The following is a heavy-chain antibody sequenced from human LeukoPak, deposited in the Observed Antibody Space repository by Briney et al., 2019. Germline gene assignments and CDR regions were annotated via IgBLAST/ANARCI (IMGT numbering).Heavy chain of an antibody. CDR3: VRGASGKAWNGFDI. CDR1: GYTFTSYD. V-gene: IGHV1-8*01. D-gene: IGHD1-26*01. Sequence: GASVKLSCKASGYTFTSYDISWGRHGTGQGLERRGWMNPNSGNTSYAHKSQGRVSRTRKTSIRTDYMELSSLRSGDTAVYYCVRGASGKAWNGFDIWGQGTMVTVSS. J-gene: IGHJ3*02. CDR2: MNPNSGNT.